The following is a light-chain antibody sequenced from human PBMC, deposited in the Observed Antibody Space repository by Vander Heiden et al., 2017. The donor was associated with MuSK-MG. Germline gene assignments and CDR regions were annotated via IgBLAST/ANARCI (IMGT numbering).Light chain of an antibody. Sequence: DSQMTQSPSSVSASVGARVTITCRASQGISNYLDWYQQKPGKVPKLLIYAASTAQSGGPYRFPGSGSGTDFTLTISIRQPQDIVTYSWQKDTSALTFGGATKVEI. V-gene: IGKV1-27*01. CDR3: QKDTSALT. CDR1: QGISNY. J-gene: IGKJ4*01. CDR2: AAS.